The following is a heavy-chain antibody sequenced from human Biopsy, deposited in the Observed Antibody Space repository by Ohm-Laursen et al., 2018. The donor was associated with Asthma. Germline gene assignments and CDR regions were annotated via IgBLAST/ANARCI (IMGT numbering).Heavy chain of an antibody. V-gene: IGHV3-30-3*01. J-gene: IGHJ4*02. CDR3: ARDMSRDGWYFDY. CDR1: GFTFSTYA. D-gene: IGHD5-24*01. CDR2: ISYDGSNK. Sequence: SLRLSCAASGFTFSTYAMHWVRQAPGKGLEWVAVISYDGSNKYYADSVKGRFTISRDNSKNTLYLQMNSLRGDDTAVYYCARDMSRDGWYFDYWGQGTLVTVSS.